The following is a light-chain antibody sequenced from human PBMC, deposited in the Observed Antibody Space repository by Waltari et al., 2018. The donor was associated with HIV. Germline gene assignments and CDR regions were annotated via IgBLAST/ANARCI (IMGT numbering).Light chain of an antibody. V-gene: IGKV4-1*01. CDR1: QDIIFSSTSKNY. Sequence: DIVLTLSPDSLDVALGERAPIKCASSQDIIFSSTSKNYLSWYQQRTWQPTRLLIYWASTRDSGVPDRFTGSGSGTNCTLTISRLQAVVVGLYFCQQYYSTPRTLGPGTKVELQ. J-gene: IGKJ1*01. CDR3: QQYYSTPRT. CDR2: WAS.